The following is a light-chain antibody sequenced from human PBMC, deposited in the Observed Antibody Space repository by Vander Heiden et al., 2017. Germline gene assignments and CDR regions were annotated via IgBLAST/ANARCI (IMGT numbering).Light chain of an antibody. Sequence: EIELTQSPGTLSLSPGERATLSCRASQSVSSSYLAWYQQKPGQAPRLLIDGASSRATGIPDRFSGSGSGTDFTLTISSLEPEDFAVYYCQQYGSAQPYTFGQGTKLEIK. J-gene: IGKJ2*01. CDR3: QQYGSAQPYT. CDR2: GAS. CDR1: QSVSSSY. V-gene: IGKV3-20*01.